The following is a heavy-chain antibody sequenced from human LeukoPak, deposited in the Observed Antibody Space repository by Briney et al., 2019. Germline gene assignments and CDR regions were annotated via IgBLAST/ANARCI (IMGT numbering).Heavy chain of an antibody. Sequence: ASVKVSCKASGGTFSSYAISWVRQAPGQGLEWMGWISAYNGNTNYAQKLQGRVTMTTDTSTSTAYMELRSLRSDDTAVYYCARADYDFWSGYYPGIELDVWGKGTTVTVSS. CDR3: ARADYDFWSGYYPGIELDV. CDR2: ISAYNGNT. D-gene: IGHD3-3*01. CDR1: GGTFSSYA. J-gene: IGHJ6*04. V-gene: IGHV1-18*01.